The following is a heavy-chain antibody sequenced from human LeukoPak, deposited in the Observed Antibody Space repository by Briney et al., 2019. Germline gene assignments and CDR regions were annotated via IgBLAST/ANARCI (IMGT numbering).Heavy chain of an antibody. V-gene: IGHV3-23*01. CDR1: GFTLSSYT. J-gene: IGHJ3*02. Sequence: PGGSLRLSCAASGFTLSSYTMNWVRQAPEKGLEWVSSISGSGDKTFYADSMKGRFTISSDNSKNTLYLQMNSLSREDTAIYYCARRGGSTGWGAFDIWGQGTMVTVSS. CDR2: ISGSGDKT. D-gene: IGHD6-19*01. CDR3: ARRGGSTGWGAFDI.